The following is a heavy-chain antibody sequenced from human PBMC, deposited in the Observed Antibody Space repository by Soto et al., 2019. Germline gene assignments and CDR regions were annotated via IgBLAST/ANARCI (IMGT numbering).Heavy chain of an antibody. J-gene: IGHJ4*02. CDR2: INHSGRT. V-gene: IGHV4-34*02. D-gene: IGHD5-12*01. Sequence: QVQLQQWGAGLLKPSETLSLTCAVYGESFSGYYWSWIRQPPGKGLEGIGEINHSGRTNYNPSLKSRVTMSVDTSKNQFSLKLSSATAADTAMYYCAVNIVATISSFDYWGQGTLVTVSS. CDR3: AVNIVATISSFDY. CDR1: GESFSGYY.